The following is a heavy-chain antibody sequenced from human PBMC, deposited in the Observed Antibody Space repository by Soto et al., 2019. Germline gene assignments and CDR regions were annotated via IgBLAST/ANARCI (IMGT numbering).Heavy chain of an antibody. J-gene: IGHJ5*02. CDR3: ARAISAKNWFDP. V-gene: IGHV4-59*01. Sequence: SETLSLTCTVSGGSFNNYYWSWIRQSPGKGLEWVGYIYYTGSTNYNPSLESRVTISLDTSKNHFSLQLTSVTAADTAVYYCARAISAKNWFDPWGHGTLVTVSS. CDR2: IYYTGST. CDR1: GGSFNNYY.